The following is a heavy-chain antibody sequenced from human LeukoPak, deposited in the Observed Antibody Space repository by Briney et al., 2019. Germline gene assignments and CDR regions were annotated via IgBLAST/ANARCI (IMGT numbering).Heavy chain of an antibody. J-gene: IGHJ4*02. Sequence: GGSLRLSCAASGFTFDDYDMSWVRQTPGRGLEWVSCINWSGGSTGYEDSVKGRFTVSRDNAKNSLYLHMNSLRAEDTALYYCARGWPQLGYFDYWGQGTLVTVSS. D-gene: IGHD5-24*01. V-gene: IGHV3-20*04. CDR1: GFTFDDYD. CDR2: INWSGGST. CDR3: ARGWPQLGYFDY.